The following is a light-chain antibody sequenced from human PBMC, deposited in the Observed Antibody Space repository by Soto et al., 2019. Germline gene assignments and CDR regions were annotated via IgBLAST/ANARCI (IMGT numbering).Light chain of an antibody. Sequence: QSVLTQPASVSGSPGRSITISCTGTTSVESVSWYQQHPGNAPKLIIYDVSNRASGVSDRFSGSKSGNTASLTSSGLQAEDEADYYCSSYTSDITLVFGGGTKLTVL. CDR3: SSYTSDITLV. CDR1: TSVES. V-gene: IGLV2-14*03. J-gene: IGLJ2*01. CDR2: DVS.